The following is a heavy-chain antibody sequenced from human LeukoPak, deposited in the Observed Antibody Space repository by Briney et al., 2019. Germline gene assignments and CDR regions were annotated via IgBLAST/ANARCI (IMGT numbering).Heavy chain of an antibody. J-gene: IGHJ5*02. V-gene: IGHV1-46*01. Sequence: ASVKVSCKASGYTFTSYYMHWVRQAPGQGLEWMGLINPSGGSTSYAQKFQGRVTMTRDTSTSTVYMELSSLRSEDTAVYYCARDPLSHYDFWSGYLNWFDPWGQGTLVTVSS. CDR1: GYTFTSYY. D-gene: IGHD3-3*01. CDR2: INPSGGST. CDR3: ARDPLSHYDFWSGYLNWFDP.